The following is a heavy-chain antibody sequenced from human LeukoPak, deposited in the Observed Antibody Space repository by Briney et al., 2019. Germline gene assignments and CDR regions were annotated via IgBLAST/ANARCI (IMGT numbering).Heavy chain of an antibody. Sequence: GGSLRLSCAASGFTFSSYAMHWVRQAPGKGLEWVAVISYDGSNKYYADSVKGRFTISRDNSKNTLYLQMNSLRAEDTAVYYCARDGRYSGMSGCFDYWGQGTLVTVSS. J-gene: IGHJ4*02. CDR2: ISYDGSNK. CDR3: ARDGRYSGMSGCFDY. V-gene: IGHV3-30-3*01. D-gene: IGHD5-12*01. CDR1: GFTFSSYA.